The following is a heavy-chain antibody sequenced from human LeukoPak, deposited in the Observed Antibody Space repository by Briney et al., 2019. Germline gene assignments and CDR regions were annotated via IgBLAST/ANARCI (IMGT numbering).Heavy chain of an antibody. Sequence: TGRSLRLSCAASGFTFSSYAMSWVRQAPGKGLEWVSAISGSGGSTYYADSVKGRFTISRDNSKDTLYLQMNSLRAEDTAVYYCAKGDSLIGYWGQGTLVTVSS. CDR3: AKGDSLIGY. CDR2: ISGSGGST. CDR1: GFTFSSYA. V-gene: IGHV3-23*01. J-gene: IGHJ4*02. D-gene: IGHD2/OR15-2a*01.